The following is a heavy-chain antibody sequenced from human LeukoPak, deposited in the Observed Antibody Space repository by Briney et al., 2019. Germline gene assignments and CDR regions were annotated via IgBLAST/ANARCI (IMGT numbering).Heavy chain of an antibody. CDR1: GFTFSSYA. D-gene: IGHD6-19*01. CDR3: ARENIAVAGTNFDY. J-gene: IGHJ4*02. Sequence: GGSLRLSCAASGFTFSSYAMHWVRQAPGKGLEWVAVISYDGSNKYYADSVKGRFTISRDNSKNTLYLQMNSLRAEDTAVYYCARENIAVAGTNFDYWGQGTLVTVSS. V-gene: IGHV3-30*04. CDR2: ISYDGSNK.